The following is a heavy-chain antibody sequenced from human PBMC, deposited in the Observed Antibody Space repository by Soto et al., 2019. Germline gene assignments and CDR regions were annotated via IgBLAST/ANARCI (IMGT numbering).Heavy chain of an antibody. CDR2: IKQDGSEK. V-gene: IGHV3-7*03. J-gene: IGHJ4*02. CDR1: GFTLSSYW. D-gene: IGHD6-13*01. Sequence: PGGSLRLSCAASGFTLSSYWMSWVRQAPGKGLEWVANIKQDGSEKYYVDSVKGRFIISRDNAKNSLYLQMNSLRAEDTAVYYCARSEQASFDYWGQGTLVTVS. CDR3: ARSEQASFDY.